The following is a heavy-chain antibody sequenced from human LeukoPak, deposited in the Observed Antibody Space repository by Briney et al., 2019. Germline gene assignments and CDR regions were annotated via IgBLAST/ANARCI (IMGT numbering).Heavy chain of an antibody. CDR3: ASATLRCSGGSCYEMDV. J-gene: IGHJ6*04. V-gene: IGHV1-69*06. CDR1: GGTFSSDI. Sequence: ASVKVSCKTSGGTFSSDIISWVRQAPGQGLERMGEIIPIFSTTNYAQKFQGRVTITADKSTSTAYMELSSLRSEDTAVYYCASATLRCSGGSCYEMDVWGKGTTVTVSS. D-gene: IGHD2-15*01. CDR2: IIPIFSTT.